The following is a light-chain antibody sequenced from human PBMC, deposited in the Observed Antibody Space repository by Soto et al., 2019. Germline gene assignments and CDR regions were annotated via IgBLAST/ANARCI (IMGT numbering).Light chain of an antibody. Sequence: QAVVTQEPSLTVAPGGTVTLTCVSSTGALRGGQYPTWFRQMPGQAPSPLMYKTTNKHSWTPARFSGSLLGGKPSLTLSEVQPEDEADYYCLSYCAGSRIFGTGTKVT. CDR1: TGALRGGQY. V-gene: IGLV7-43*01. CDR2: KTT. CDR3: LSYCAGSRI. J-gene: IGLJ1*01.